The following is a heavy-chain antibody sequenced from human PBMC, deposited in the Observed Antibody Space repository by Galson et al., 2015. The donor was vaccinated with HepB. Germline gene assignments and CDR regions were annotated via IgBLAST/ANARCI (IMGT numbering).Heavy chain of an antibody. Sequence: SLRLSCAASGFTFRSYAMHWVRQAPGKGLEFVSAISTGGGSTYYADSVKGRFTISRDNSQNTLYLQVGGLRDEDMAVYYCARAHYGYGDYWGQGILVTVSS. V-gene: IGHV3-64*02. CDR3: ARAHYGYGDY. CDR1: GFTFRSYA. J-gene: IGHJ4*02. D-gene: IGHD5-18*01. CDR2: ISTGGGST.